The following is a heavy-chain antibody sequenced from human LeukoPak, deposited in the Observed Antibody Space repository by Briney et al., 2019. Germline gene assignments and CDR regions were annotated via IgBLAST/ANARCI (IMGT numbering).Heavy chain of an antibody. Sequence: PGGSLRLSCAASEFTFNRYWMSWVRQAPGKGLERVANIKHDGSEAHYVDSVKGRFTISRDNAKNSLSLQMNSLNVDDTGVYFCTRDALFGSGRTHLDFWSQGTLVSVSS. CDR2: IKHDGSEA. J-gene: IGHJ4*02. V-gene: IGHV3-7*04. D-gene: IGHD3-10*01. CDR1: EFTFNRYW. CDR3: TRDALFGSGRTHLDF.